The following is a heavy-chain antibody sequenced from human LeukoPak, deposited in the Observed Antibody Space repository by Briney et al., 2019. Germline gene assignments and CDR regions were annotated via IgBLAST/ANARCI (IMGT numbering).Heavy chain of an antibody. D-gene: IGHD2-2*02. CDR2: ISSASSHI. J-gene: IGHJ4*02. Sequence: GGSLRLSCAASGFTFSSYSMSWVRQAPGKGLEWVSSISSASSHIYYAASVQGRFTISRDNTKNSLFLQMNSLRAEDTAVYYCASTFAAPAIRWEYYDYWGQGSLVTVSS. V-gene: IGHV3-21*06. CDR1: GFTFSSYS. CDR3: ASTFAAPAIRWEYYDY.